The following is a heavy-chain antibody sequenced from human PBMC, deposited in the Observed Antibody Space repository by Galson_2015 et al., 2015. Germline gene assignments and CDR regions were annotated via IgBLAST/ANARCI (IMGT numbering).Heavy chain of an antibody. CDR3: AKTANSLYYFDY. D-gene: IGHD2-21*02. CDR2: ISAYNGVNT. J-gene: IGHJ4*02. CDR1: GYTFTSYD. Sequence: SVKVSCKASGYTFTSYDINWVRQAPGQGLEWMGWISAYNGVNTYYADSVKGRFTISRDNSKSTNTLYLQLSSLRAEDTAIYYCAKTANSLYYFDYWGQGTLVTVSS. V-gene: IGHV1-18*01.